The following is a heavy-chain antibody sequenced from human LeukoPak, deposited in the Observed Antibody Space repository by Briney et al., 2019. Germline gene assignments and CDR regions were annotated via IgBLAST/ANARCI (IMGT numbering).Heavy chain of an antibody. V-gene: IGHV4-59*01. CDR1: GGSFSGYY. J-gene: IGHJ3*02. D-gene: IGHD5-18*01. CDR3: ARDGYSYGYRSLDDAFDI. CDR2: IYYSGST. Sequence: PSETLSLTCAVYGGSFSGYYWSWIRQPPGKGLEWIGYIYYSGSTNYNPSLKSRVTISVDTSKNQFSLKLSSVTAADTAVYYCARDGYSYGYRSLDDAFDIWGQGTMVTVSS.